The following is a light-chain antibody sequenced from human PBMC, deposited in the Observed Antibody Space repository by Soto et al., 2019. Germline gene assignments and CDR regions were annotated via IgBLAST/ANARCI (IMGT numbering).Light chain of an antibody. CDR2: KAS. Sequence: DIQMTQSPSTLYASVGDRVTFTCRASQNIGASLAWFQQKPGKAPNLLIYKASSLESGVPSRFSGSGSGTEFTLTISTLQPDDFATYYCQQYNRSPLTFGGGTKVEIK. CDR3: QQYNRSPLT. J-gene: IGKJ4*01. CDR1: QNIGAS. V-gene: IGKV1-5*03.